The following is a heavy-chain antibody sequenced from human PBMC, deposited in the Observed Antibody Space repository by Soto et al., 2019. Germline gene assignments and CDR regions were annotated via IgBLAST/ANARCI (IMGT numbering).Heavy chain of an antibody. CDR1: GGSISSGDYY. J-gene: IGHJ4*02. CDR2: IYYSGST. Sequence: PSETLSLTCTVSGGSISSGDYYWSWIRQPPGKGLEWIGYIYYSGSTYYNPSLKSRVTISVDTSKNQFSLKLSSVTAADTAVYYCARAPDILTGYAPASFDYWGQGTLVTVSS. CDR3: ARAPDILTGYAPASFDY. V-gene: IGHV4-30-4*01. D-gene: IGHD3-9*01.